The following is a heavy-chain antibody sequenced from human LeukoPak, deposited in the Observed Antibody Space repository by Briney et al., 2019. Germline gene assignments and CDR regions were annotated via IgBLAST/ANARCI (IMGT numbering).Heavy chain of an antibody. CDR3: ARATWYGGNPSGAFDI. CDR1: GYTFTSYG. Sequence: GASVKVSCKASGYTFTSYGISWVRQAPGQGLEWMGWISAYNGNTNYAQKLQGRVTMTTDTSTSTAYMELRSLRSDDTAVYYCARATWYGGNPSGAFDIWGQGTMVTVSS. J-gene: IGHJ3*02. V-gene: IGHV1-18*01. CDR2: ISAYNGNT. D-gene: IGHD4/OR15-4a*01.